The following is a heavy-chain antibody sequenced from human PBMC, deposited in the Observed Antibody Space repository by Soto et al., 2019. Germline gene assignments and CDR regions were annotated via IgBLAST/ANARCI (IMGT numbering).Heavy chain of an antibody. J-gene: IGHJ4*02. V-gene: IGHV1-3*01. CDR1: GYTFTSYA. D-gene: IGHD6-13*01. CDR2: INAGNGNT. CDR3: ARVGSSSWYNDY. Sequence: ASVKVSCKASGYTFTSYAMHWVRQAPGQRLEWMGWINAGNGNTKYSQKFQGRVTITRDTSASTAYMELSSLRSEDTAAYYCARVGSSSWYNDYWGQGTLVTVSS.